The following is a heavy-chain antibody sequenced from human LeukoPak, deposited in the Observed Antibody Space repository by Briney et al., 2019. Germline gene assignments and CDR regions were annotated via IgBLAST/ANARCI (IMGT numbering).Heavy chain of an antibody. D-gene: IGHD6-6*01. J-gene: IGHJ4*02. V-gene: IGHV3-23*01. CDR3: AKAEALVRPGFDY. CDR1: GFTFSSYA. Sequence: GGSLRLSCAASGFTFSSYAMSWVRQTPGKGLEWVSAISGSGGSTYYADSVKGRFTISRDNSKNTLFLQMNSLRADDTAVYYCAKAEALVRPGFDYWGQGTLVTVSS. CDR2: ISGSGGST.